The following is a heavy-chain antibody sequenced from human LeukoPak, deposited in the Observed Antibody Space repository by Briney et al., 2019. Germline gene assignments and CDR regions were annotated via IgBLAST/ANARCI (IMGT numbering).Heavy chain of an antibody. J-gene: IGHJ4*02. CDR2: ISGSGGST. D-gene: IGHD3-3*01. V-gene: IGHV3-23*01. CDR3: ATVKYYDFWSGPTYYFDY. CDR1: GFTFSSYA. Sequence: GGSLRLSCAASGFTFSSYAMSWVRQAPGKGLEWVSAISGSGGSTYYADSVKGRFTISRDNSKNTLYLQMNSLRAEDTAVYYCATVKYYDFWSGPTYYFDYWGQGTLVTVSS.